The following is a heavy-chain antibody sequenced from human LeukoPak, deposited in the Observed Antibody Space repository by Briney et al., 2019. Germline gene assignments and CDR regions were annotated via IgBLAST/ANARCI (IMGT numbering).Heavy chain of an antibody. Sequence: GGSLRLSCAASGFTFSSYSMNWVRQAPGKGLEWVSYISSSSSTIYYADSAKGRFTISRDNAKNSLYLQMNSLRAEDTAVYYCARDTLYQGYWGQGTLVTVSS. CDR2: ISSSSSTI. CDR1: GFTFSSYS. D-gene: IGHD3-16*01. J-gene: IGHJ4*02. CDR3: ARDTLYQGY. V-gene: IGHV3-48*04.